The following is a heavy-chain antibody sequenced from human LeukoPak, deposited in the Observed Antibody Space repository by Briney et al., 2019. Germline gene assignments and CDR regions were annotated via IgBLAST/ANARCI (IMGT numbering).Heavy chain of an antibody. J-gene: IGHJ4*02. V-gene: IGHV4-39*01. CDR1: GGSISSSSYY. CDR3: ASYYYDSSAYYGPFDY. CDR2: IYYSGST. Sequence: PSETLSLTCTVSGGSISSSSYYWGWIRQPPGTGLEWIGSIYYSGSTYYNPSLKSRVTISVDTSKNQFSLKLSSVTAADTAVYYCASYYYDSSAYYGPFDYWGQGTLVTVSS. D-gene: IGHD3-22*01.